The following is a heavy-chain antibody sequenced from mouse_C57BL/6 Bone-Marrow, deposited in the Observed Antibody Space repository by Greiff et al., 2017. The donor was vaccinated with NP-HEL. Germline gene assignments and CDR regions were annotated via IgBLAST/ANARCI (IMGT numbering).Heavy chain of an antibody. Sequence: EVQLQQSGPELVKPGASVKIPCKASGYTFTDYNMDWVKQSHGKSLEWIGDINPNNGGTIYNQKFKGKATLTVDKSYSTAYMELRSLTSEDTAVYYFARGDTVVATYWYFDVWGTGTTVTVSS. CDR3: ARGDTVVATYWYFDV. CDR1: GYTFTDYN. D-gene: IGHD1-1*01. J-gene: IGHJ1*03. CDR2: INPNNGGT. V-gene: IGHV1-18*01.